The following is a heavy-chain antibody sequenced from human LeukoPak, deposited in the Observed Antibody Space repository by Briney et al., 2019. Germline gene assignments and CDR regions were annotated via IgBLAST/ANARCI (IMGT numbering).Heavy chain of an antibody. CDR3: AREGIAPPYYYYYGMDV. V-gene: IGHV3-23*01. CDR2: ISGSGGST. J-gene: IGHJ6*02. D-gene: IGHD6-13*01. CDR1: GFTFSSYA. Sequence: GGSLRLSCAASGFTFSSYAMSWVRQAPGKGLEWVSAISGSGGSTYYADSVKGRFTISRDNSKNTLYLQMNSLRAEDTAVYYCAREGIAPPYYYYYGMDVWGQGTTVTVSS.